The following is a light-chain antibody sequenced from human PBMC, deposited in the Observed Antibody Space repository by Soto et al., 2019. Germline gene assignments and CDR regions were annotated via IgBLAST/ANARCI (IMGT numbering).Light chain of an antibody. CDR1: QSLSNW. V-gene: IGKV1-5*01. CDR3: QQYKSYHS. J-gene: IGKJ2*03. Sequence: DIQMTQSPSTLSASVGERVTISCRASQSLSNWLAWYQQKPGKAPKLLIYDISSLESGVPSRFSGSGSGTEFTLTISSLQPDDFATYFCQQYKSYHSFGQGTKLEL. CDR2: DIS.